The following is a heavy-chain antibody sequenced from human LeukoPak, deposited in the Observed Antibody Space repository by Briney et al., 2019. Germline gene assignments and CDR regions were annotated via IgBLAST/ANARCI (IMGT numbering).Heavy chain of an antibody. Sequence: GGSLRLSCAASGFIFSDYAMSWVRQAPGKGLEWVSGIIKSGGSTFYADSVKGRFSISRDNSKNTLYSQMNSLRAEDTAVYYCAKFQGGDYRAWYFDYWGQGALVTVSS. D-gene: IGHD2-21*02. CDR2: IIKSGGST. V-gene: IGHV3-23*01. CDR1: GFIFSDYA. J-gene: IGHJ4*01. CDR3: AKFQGGDYRAWYFDY.